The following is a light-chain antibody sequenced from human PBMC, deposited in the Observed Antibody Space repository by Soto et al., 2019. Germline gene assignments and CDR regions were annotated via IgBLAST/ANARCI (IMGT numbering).Light chain of an antibody. CDR3: QHYNSYRT. CDR2: KAS. J-gene: IGKJ1*01. CDR1: QTISSW. V-gene: IGKV1-5*03. Sequence: DIQMTQSPSTLSGSVGDRVTITCRASQTISSWLAWYQQKPGKAPKLRIYKASTLKSGVPSRFSGSGSWTEFTLTISSLQPDDFATYYCQHYNSYRTFGQGTKVDIK.